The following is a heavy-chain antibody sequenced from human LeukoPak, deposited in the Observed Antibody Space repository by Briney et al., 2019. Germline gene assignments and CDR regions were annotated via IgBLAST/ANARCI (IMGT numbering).Heavy chain of an antibody. V-gene: IGHV4-39*01. CDR3: AGPNSSSRFAY. CDR2: IYRSGDT. J-gene: IGHJ4*02. Sequence: SETLSLTCTVSGGSISDTTYYWGWIRQPPGKGLEWIGSIYRSGDTYYNPSFKSRVTISVDTTKNQFSLKLSSVTAADTAVYYCAGPNSSSRFAYWGQGTLVTVSS. CDR1: GGSISDTTYY. D-gene: IGHD6-6*01.